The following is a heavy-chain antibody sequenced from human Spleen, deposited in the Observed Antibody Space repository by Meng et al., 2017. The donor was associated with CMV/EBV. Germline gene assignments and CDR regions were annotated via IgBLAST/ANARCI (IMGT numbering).Heavy chain of an antibody. D-gene: IGHD6-13*01. CDR1: GASVGSGSYY. CDR2: IHNSGST. J-gene: IGHJ2*01. V-gene: IGHV4-61*01. CDR3: ARYSDIWYLWYFDL. Sequence: SETLSLTCTVSGASVGSGSYYWSWVRQPPGKGLEWIGYIHNSGSTNYNPSLKGRVTLSVDTSKNQFFLKVNSVTAADTAVYYCARYSDIWYLWYFDLWGRGTLVTVSS.